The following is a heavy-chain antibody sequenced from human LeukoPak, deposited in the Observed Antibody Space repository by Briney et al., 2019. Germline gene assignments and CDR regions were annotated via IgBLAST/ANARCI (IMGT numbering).Heavy chain of an antibody. CDR1: GYTFTSYD. J-gene: IGHJ4*02. CDR3: ATDPYGSGSLFDY. V-gene: IGHV1-8*01. Sequence: ASVKVSCKASGYTFTSYDINWVRQATGQGLEWMGWMNPNSGNTGYAQKFQGRVTMTRNTSISTAYMELSSLRSEDTAVYYCATDPYGSGSLFDYWGQGTLVTVSS. D-gene: IGHD3-10*01. CDR2: MNPNSGNT.